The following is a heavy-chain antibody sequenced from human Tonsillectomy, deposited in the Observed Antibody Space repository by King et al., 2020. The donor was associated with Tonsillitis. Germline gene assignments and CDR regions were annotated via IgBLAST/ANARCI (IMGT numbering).Heavy chain of an antibody. CDR1: GGSISNYY. V-gene: IGHV4-59*01. D-gene: IGHD6-6*01. CDR2: IYSSGST. Sequence: VQLQESGPGLVKPSETLSLTCTVSGGSISNYYWNWIRQPPGKGLEWIGYIYSSGSTNYNPSLKSRVTISGDTSKNQFSLKLSSVTAADTAVYYCHGSSSDFDYWGQGTLVTVSS. J-gene: IGHJ4*02. CDR3: HGSSSDFDY.